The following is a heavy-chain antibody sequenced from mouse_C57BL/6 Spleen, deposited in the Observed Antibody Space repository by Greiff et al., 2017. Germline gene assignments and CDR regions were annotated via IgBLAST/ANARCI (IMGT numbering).Heavy chain of an antibody. CDR2: ISSGGSYT. V-gene: IGHV5-6*01. CDR1: GFTFRSYG. CDR3: DRHYGGYYFDY. Sequence: EVHLVESGGDLVKPGGSLKLSCAASGFTFRSYGMSWVRQTPDKRLEWVATISSGGSYTYYPDSVKGRFTISRDNAKNTLYLQMSSLKSEDTAMYSCDRHYGGYYFDYWGQGTTLTVSS. D-gene: IGHD1-1*02. J-gene: IGHJ2*01.